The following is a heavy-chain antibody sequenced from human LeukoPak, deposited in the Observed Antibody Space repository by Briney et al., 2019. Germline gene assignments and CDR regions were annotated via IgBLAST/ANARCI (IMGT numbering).Heavy chain of an antibody. J-gene: IGHJ4*02. CDR3: ARRIVGVVIPGKKRPIDY. V-gene: IGHV1-8*01. D-gene: IGHD3-3*01. Sequence: GASVKVSCKASGYTFTSYDINWVRQAAGQGLEWMGWMNPNSGNTGYAQKFQGRVTMTRNTSISTAYMELSSLRSEDTAVYYCARRIVGVVIPGKKRPIDYWGQGTLVTVSS. CDR2: MNPNSGNT. CDR1: GYTFTSYD.